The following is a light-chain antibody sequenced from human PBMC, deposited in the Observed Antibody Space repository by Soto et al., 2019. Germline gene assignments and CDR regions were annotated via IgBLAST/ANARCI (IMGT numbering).Light chain of an antibody. CDR1: SGSVSTSYY. J-gene: IGLJ2*01. V-gene: IGLV8-61*01. CDR3: VLYMSSGTI. CDR2: STN. Sequence: QTVVTQEPSFSVSPGGTGTLTCGLSSGSVSTSYYPSWYQQTPGQAPRTLIYSTNTRSSGVPDRFSGSILGNKAALTITGAQTDDESDYYCVLYMSSGTIFGGGTKVTVL.